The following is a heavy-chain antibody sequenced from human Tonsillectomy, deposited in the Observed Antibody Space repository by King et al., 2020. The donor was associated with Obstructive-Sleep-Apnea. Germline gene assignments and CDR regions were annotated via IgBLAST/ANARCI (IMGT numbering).Heavy chain of an antibody. D-gene: IGHD1-26*01. CDR3: ARGYYVSGSLYYSDY. CDR2: ISSSRSYI. CDR1: GFTFSSYS. Sequence: VQLVESGGGLVKPGGSLRLSCAASGFTFSSYSMNWVRQAPGKGLEWVSSISSSRSYIYYADSVKGRFTISRDNAKNSLYLQMNSLRAEDTAVYYCARGYYVSGSLYYSDYWGQGTLVTVSS. V-gene: IGHV3-21*01. J-gene: IGHJ4*02.